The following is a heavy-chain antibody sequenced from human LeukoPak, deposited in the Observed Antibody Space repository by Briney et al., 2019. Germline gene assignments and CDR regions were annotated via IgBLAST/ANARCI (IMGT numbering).Heavy chain of an antibody. D-gene: IGHD3-22*01. V-gene: IGHV3-20*04. CDR1: GFTFDDYG. Sequence: GSLRLSCAASGFTFDDYGMSWVRQAPGKGLEWVSGINWNGGSTGYADSVKGRFTISRDNAKNSLYLQMNSLRAEDTALYYCAREPDYDSSGYHFDYWGQGTLVTVSS. J-gene: IGHJ4*02. CDR2: INWNGGST. CDR3: AREPDYDSSGYHFDY.